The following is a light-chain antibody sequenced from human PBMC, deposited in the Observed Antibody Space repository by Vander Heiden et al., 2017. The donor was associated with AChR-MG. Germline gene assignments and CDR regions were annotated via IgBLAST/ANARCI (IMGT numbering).Light chain of an antibody. Sequence: SRELTQPPSVSVSPGQTAITTCSGDVLAKKYSYWYQQRPGQAPRMVVFKDNERPSGIPERFSGSSSGTIVTLTITDVQAEDEADYYCQSGDSRTAVFGTGTKVTVL. CDR2: KDN. CDR3: QSGDSRTAV. V-gene: IGLV3-25*03. CDR1: VLAKKY. J-gene: IGLJ1*01.